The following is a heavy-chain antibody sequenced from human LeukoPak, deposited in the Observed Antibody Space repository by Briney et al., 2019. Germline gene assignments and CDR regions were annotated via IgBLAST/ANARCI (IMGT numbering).Heavy chain of an antibody. Sequence: GGSLRLSCAASGFTFSSYSMNWVRQAPGKGLEWVSAISGSGGSTYYADSVKGRFTISRDNSKNTLYLQMNSLRAEDTAVYYCAKLADSFGVVSLRTSFDAFDIWGQGTMVTVSS. CDR1: GFTFSSYS. V-gene: IGHV3-23*01. CDR2: ISGSGGST. CDR3: AKLADSFGVVSLRTSFDAFDI. D-gene: IGHD3-3*01. J-gene: IGHJ3*02.